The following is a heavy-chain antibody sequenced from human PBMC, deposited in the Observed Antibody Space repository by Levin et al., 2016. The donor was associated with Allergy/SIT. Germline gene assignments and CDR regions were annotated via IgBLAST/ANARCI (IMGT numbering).Heavy chain of an antibody. J-gene: IGHJ3*02. D-gene: IGHD5-18*01. CDR1: GGSIDRSSYY. Sequence: SETLSLTCTVSGGSIDRSSYYWDWIRQSPGKGLEWIGSIDYSGNSYYNPSLRSRVTLSVDSSKNRFSLNLNSVTAADTAMYYCARHPIQIWLGGFDIWGPGRMVTVSS. V-gene: IGHV4-39*01. CDR2: IDYSGNS. CDR3: ARHPIQIWLGGFDI.